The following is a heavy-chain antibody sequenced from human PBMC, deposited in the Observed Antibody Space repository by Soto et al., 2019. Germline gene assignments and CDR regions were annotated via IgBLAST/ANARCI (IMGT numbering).Heavy chain of an antibody. CDR2: IIPILGIA. Sequence: QVQLVQSGAEVKKPGSSVKVSCKASGGTFSSYTISWVRQAPGQGLEWMGRIIPILGIANYAQKFQGRVTITADKSTSTAYMELSSLRSEDTAVYYCASLMFFRHHGFDYWGQGTLVTVSS. CDR1: GGTFSSYT. V-gene: IGHV1-69*02. D-gene: IGHD3-10*02. CDR3: ASLMFFRHHGFDY. J-gene: IGHJ4*02.